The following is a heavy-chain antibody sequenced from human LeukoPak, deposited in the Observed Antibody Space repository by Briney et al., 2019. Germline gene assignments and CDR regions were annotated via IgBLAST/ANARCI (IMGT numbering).Heavy chain of an antibody. Sequence: SETLSLTCAVYGGSFSGYYWSWIRQPPGKGLEWIGEINHSGSTNYNPSLKSRVTISVDKSKNQFSLKLSSVTAADTAVYYCARSSYDFWSGPQTTRFDYWGQGTLVTVSS. D-gene: IGHD3-3*01. CDR2: INHSGST. CDR1: GGSFSGYY. J-gene: IGHJ4*02. V-gene: IGHV4-34*01. CDR3: ARSSYDFWSGPQTTRFDY.